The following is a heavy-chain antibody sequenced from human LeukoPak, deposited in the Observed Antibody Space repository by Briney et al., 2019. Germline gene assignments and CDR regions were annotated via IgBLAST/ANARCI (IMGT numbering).Heavy chain of an antibody. CDR1: GGSISSYY. J-gene: IGHJ3*02. V-gene: IGHV4-59*08. CDR2: IYDSGIT. Sequence: SETLSLTCTVSGGSISSYYWSWIRQPPGKGLVWIGFIYDSGITNYNPSLKSRVTISVDTSKNQFSLKLSSVTAADTAVYYCARRGYRYADTFDIWGQGTMVTVSS. CDR3: ARRGYRYADTFDI. D-gene: IGHD5-18*01.